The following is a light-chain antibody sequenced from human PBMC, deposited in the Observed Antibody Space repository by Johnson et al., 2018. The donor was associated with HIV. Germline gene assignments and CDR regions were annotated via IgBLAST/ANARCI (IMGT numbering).Light chain of an antibody. J-gene: IGLJ1*01. V-gene: IGLV1-51*01. Sequence: QSVLTQPPSVSAASGQRVDISCSGGSANIENNYVSWYQQLPGTAPKLLIYDNNKRPSGIPARFSGSKSGTSATLGITGLQTGDEADYYCETWDSSLSGYYVFGTGTKLTV. CDR2: DNN. CDR1: SANIENNY. CDR3: ETWDSSLSGYYV.